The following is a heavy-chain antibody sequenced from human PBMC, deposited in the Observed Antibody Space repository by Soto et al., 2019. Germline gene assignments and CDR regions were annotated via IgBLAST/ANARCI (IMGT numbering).Heavy chain of an antibody. CDR3: PKRGNSGDYYFNY. V-gene: IGHV3-23*01. J-gene: IGHJ4*02. Sequence: GGSLRLSCAASGFTFSSYAMSWVRQAPGKGLEWVSSISRSGSGTYYADSVKGRFTISRDNSKSTLYLQMNSLRAEDTAIYYCPKRGNSGDYYFNYWGQGSLVTVSS. D-gene: IGHD4-17*01. CDR1: GFTFSSYA. CDR2: ISRSGSGT.